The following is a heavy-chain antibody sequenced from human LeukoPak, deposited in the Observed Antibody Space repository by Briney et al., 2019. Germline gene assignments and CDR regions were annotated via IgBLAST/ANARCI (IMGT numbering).Heavy chain of an antibody. D-gene: IGHD2-2*01. CDR1: GYTFTNYY. Sequence: GASVKVSCKASGYTFTNYYMHWVRQAPGQGLEWMGIINPSGGGTSYAQKFQGRLTMTRDTSTTTVYMELSSLTYEDTAVYYCARDVSSTSSWWFDPWGQGTLVIVSS. CDR3: ARDVSSTSSWWFDP. CDR2: INPSGGGT. V-gene: IGHV1-46*01. J-gene: IGHJ5*02.